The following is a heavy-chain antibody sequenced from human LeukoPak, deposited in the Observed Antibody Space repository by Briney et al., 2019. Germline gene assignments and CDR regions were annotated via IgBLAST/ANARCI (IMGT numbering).Heavy chain of an antibody. J-gene: IGHJ4*02. Sequence: SETLSLTCTVSGDSISSGDYYWSWIRQPAGKGLEWIGEINHSGSTNYNPSLKSRVTISVDTPKNQFSLKLSSVTAADTAVYYCARRRAYYYGSGSLDYWGQGTLVTVSS. V-gene: IGHV4-61*10. CDR3: ARRRAYYYGSGSLDY. D-gene: IGHD3-10*01. CDR1: GDSISSGDYY. CDR2: INHSGST.